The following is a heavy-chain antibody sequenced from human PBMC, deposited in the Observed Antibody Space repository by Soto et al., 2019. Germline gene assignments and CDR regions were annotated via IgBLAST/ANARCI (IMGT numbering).Heavy chain of an antibody. J-gene: IGHJ4*02. CDR3: ARGGSHVWDY. D-gene: IGHD2-15*01. Sequence: GGSLRLSCAASGFTFSNYWMSWVRQAPGKGMEWVANIKHDGTEKSHVDSVRGRFTISRDNAKNSLYRQMNSLRAEDTAVYYCARGGSHVWDYWGPGTLVTVSS. V-gene: IGHV3-7*01. CDR1: GFTFSNYW. CDR2: IKHDGTEK.